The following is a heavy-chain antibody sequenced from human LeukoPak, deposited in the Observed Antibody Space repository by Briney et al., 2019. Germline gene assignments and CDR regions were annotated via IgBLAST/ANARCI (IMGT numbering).Heavy chain of an antibody. CDR1: GFTFSSYA. J-gene: IGHJ4*02. V-gene: IGHV3-23*01. D-gene: IGHD1-1*01. Sequence: GGSLRLSCAASGFTFSSYAMSWVRQAPGKGLEWVSAISGSGGSTYYADSVKGRFSISRDNAKNSLYLQMNSLRDEDTAVYYCARDPNWNGGYWGQGTLVTVSS. CDR3: ARDPNWNGGY. CDR2: ISGSGGST.